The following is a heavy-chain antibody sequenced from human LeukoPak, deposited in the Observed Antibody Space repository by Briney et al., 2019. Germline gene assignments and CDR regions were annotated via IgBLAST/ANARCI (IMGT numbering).Heavy chain of an antibody. CDR1: AFTSSTYN. D-gene: IGHD4-17*01. Sequence: PGGSLRLSCVATAFTSSTYNMNWVRQAPGKGLEWVSFIDANGNYIQYADSVKGRFTISRDNAQNSLFLQLNSLRVEDTAVYYCARDKGVTIRSYDIWGRGTMVTVSS. V-gene: IGHV3-21*06. CDR2: IDANGNYI. CDR3: ARDKGVTIRSYDI. J-gene: IGHJ3*02.